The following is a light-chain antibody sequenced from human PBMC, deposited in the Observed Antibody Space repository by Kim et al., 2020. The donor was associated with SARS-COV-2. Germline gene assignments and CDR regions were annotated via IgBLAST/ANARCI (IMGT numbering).Light chain of an antibody. CDR1: SDDVGNYNY. CDR3: CSYAGRYTYV. Sequence: QSVTISCTGSSDDVGNYNYVTWYQQHPDKPPKLIIYDVIKRPSGVPDRFSGSKSGNTAALTISGLQAEDEAEYYCCSYAGRYTYVFGTGTKVTVL. J-gene: IGLJ1*01. CDR2: DVI. V-gene: IGLV2-11*01.